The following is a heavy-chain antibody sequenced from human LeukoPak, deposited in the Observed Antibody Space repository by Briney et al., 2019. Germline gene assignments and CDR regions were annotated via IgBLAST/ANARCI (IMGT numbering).Heavy chain of an antibody. J-gene: IGHJ6*03. D-gene: IGHD3-16*01. CDR2: ISSSGSTI. CDR3: ARDLAASYYMDV. CDR1: GFTVSSNY. V-gene: IGHV3-11*01. Sequence: GGSLRLSCAASGFTVSSNYMSWIRQAPGKGLEWVSYISSSGSTIYYADSVKGRFTISRDNAKNSLYLQMNSLRAEDTAVYYCARDLAASYYMDVWGKGTTVTVFS.